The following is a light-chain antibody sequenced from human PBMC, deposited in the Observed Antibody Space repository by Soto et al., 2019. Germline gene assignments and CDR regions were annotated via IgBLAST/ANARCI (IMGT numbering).Light chain of an antibody. CDR3: QSYDRSLSAVI. Sequence: QSVLTQPPSMSGAPGQRVTISCTGNDSNIGASYDVHWYQQLPGTAPKFLIYGDNIRPSGVPDRFSASKSGTSASLAISVLRPEDEADYYCQSYDRSLSAVIFGGGTKLTVL. V-gene: IGLV1-40*01. CDR2: GDN. CDR1: DSNIGASYD. J-gene: IGLJ2*01.